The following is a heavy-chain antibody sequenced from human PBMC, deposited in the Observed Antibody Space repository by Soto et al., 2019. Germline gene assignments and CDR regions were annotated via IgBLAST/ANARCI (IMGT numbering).Heavy chain of an antibody. V-gene: IGHV1-8*01. D-gene: IGHD6-19*01. Sequence: QVQLVQSGAEVKKPGASVKVSCTFTSYDINWVRQATGQGLEWMGWMNPNSGNTRYAQKFQGRVTMTRNTSNFTAYMELSSLRSEDTAVYYCARGPGGSDWRFSYYYMDVWGQGTTVTVSS. J-gene: IGHJ6*02. CDR1: FTSYD. CDR2: MNPNSGNT. CDR3: ARGPGGSDWRFSYYYMDV.